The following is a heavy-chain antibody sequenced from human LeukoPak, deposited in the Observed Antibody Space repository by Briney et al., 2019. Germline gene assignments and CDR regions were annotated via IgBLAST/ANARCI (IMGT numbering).Heavy chain of an antibody. Sequence: GGSLRLSCAASGFTFSSYAMHWVRQAPGKGLEWVAVISSDGSNKYYADSVKGRFTISRDNSKNTLYLQTNSLRAEDTAVYYCARDRYSSGWYGDFDCWGQGTLVTVSS. CDR1: GFTFSSYA. V-gene: IGHV3-30-3*01. CDR2: ISSDGSNK. J-gene: IGHJ4*02. CDR3: ARDRYSSGWYGDFDC. D-gene: IGHD6-19*01.